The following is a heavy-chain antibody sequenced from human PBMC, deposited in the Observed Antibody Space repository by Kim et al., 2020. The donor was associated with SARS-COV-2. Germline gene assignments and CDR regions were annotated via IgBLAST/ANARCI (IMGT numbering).Heavy chain of an antibody. J-gene: IGHJ3*02. CDR3: VRDRWGGAFDI. CDR2: ITKNSATI. D-gene: IGHD3-16*01. V-gene: IGHV3-48*02. Sequence: GGSLRLSCATSGFTFSDYDMNWVRLPPGKGLEWLSFITKNSATIYYADSVKGRFTISRDNAKNSLYLQMNSLRDEDTGVYYCVRDRWGGAFDIGGQGTVATVS. CDR1: GFTFSDYD.